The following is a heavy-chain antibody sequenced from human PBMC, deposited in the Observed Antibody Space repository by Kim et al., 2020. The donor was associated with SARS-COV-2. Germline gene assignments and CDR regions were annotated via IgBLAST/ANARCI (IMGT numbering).Heavy chain of an antibody. Sequence: GGSLRLSCAASGFTFSSYGMHWVRQAPGKGLEWVAVISYDGSNKYYADSVKGRFTISRDNSKNTLYLQMNSLRAEDTAVYYCAKDQEGYYYGSGSYYKPRYYYYYGMDVWGQGTTVTVSS. CDR1: GFTFSSYG. J-gene: IGHJ6*02. V-gene: IGHV3-30*18. CDR2: ISYDGSNK. CDR3: AKDQEGYYYGSGSYYKPRYYYYYGMDV. D-gene: IGHD3-10*01.